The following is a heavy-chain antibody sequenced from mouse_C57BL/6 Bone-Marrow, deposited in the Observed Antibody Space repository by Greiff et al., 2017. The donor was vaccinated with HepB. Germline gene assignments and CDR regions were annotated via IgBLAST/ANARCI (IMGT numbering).Heavy chain of an antibody. CDR3: ARPIEDYDYDAWFAY. D-gene: IGHD2-4*01. Sequence: DVKLQESGPELVKPGDSVKISCKASGYSFTGYFMNWVMQSHGKSLEWIGRINPYNGDTFYNQKFKGKATLTVDKSSSTAHMELRSLTSEDSAVYYCARPIEDYDYDAWFAYWGQGTLVTVSA. V-gene: IGHV1-20*01. CDR1: GYSFTGYF. J-gene: IGHJ3*01. CDR2: INPYNGDT.